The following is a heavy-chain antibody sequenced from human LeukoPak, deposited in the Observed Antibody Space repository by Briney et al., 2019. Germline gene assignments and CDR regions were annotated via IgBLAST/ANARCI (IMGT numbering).Heavy chain of an antibody. J-gene: IGHJ4*02. Sequence: ASVKVSCKASGGTFSSYAISWVRQAPGQGLEWMGRIIPIFGTANYAQKFQGRVTITTDESTSTAYMELSSPRSEDTAVYYCAAAYGDYVFDYWGQGTLVTVSS. CDR2: IIPIFGTA. D-gene: IGHD4-17*01. V-gene: IGHV1-69*05. CDR1: GGTFSSYA. CDR3: AAAYGDYVFDY.